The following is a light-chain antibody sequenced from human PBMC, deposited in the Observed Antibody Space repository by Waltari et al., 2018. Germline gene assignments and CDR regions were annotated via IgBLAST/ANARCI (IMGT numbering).Light chain of an antibody. J-gene: IGLJ2*01. CDR2: DND. CDR1: NIGSKS. V-gene: IGLV3-21*04. Sequence: SYVLTQPPSVSVAPGKTASITCGGNNIGSKSVHWYQRKAGQAPELVIFDNDDRAAGIPERFSGSNSGNTATLTISRVEAGDEADYYCQVWDSSSDHVVFGGGTKLTVL. CDR3: QVWDSSSDHVV.